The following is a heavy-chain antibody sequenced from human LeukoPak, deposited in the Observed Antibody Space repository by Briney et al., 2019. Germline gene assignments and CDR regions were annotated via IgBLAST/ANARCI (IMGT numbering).Heavy chain of an antibody. D-gene: IGHD5-12*01. Sequence: GASVKVSCKASGGTFSSYAISWVRQAPGQGLEWMGRIIPIFGTENYAQKFQGRVTITTDESTSTAYMELSSLRSEDTAVYYCARDHGYGGYAEITYYFDYWGQGTLVTVSS. CDR1: GGTFSSYA. CDR2: IIPIFGTE. V-gene: IGHV1-69*05. CDR3: ARDHGYGGYAEITYYFDY. J-gene: IGHJ4*02.